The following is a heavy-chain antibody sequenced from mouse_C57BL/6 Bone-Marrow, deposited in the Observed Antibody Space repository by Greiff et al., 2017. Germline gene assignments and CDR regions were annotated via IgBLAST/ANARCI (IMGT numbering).Heavy chain of an antibody. D-gene: IGHD3-3*01. CDR1: GYTFTSYW. Sequence: QVQLQQPGAELVKPGASVKLSCKASGYTFTSYWMHWVKQRPGQGLEWIGMIHPNSGSTNYNEKFKSKAKLTVDKSSSTAYMQLSSLTSEDSAVYYCARGGLVDYCDYWGQGTTLTVSS. J-gene: IGHJ2*01. CDR3: ARGGLVDYCDY. CDR2: IHPNSGST. V-gene: IGHV1-64*01.